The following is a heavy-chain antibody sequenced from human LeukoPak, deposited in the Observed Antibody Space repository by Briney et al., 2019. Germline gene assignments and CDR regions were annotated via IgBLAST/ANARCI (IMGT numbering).Heavy chain of an antibody. CDR1: GGSFSDYY. D-gene: IGHD6-13*01. V-gene: IGHV4-34*01. J-gene: IGHJ4*02. CDR3: ARVGPLRAAGDY. Sequence: SETLSLTCAVYGGSFSDYYWSWIRQSPGKGLEWIGEINHSGTTHYNPSLKSRVTISVDTSKNQFSLKLSSVTAADTAVYYCARVGPLRAAGDYWGQGALVTVSS. CDR2: INHSGTT.